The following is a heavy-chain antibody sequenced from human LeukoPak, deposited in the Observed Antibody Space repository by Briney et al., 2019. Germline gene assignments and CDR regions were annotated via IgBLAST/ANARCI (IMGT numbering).Heavy chain of an antibody. J-gene: IGHJ4*02. CDR3: ARAGYSYRDFDY. CDR1: GFTFSSYG. D-gene: IGHD5-18*01. V-gene: IGHV3-30*03. Sequence: GSLRLSCAASGFTFSSYGMHWVRQAPGKGLEWVAVISYDGSNKYYADSVKGRFTISRDNAKNSLYLQMNSLRAEDTAVYYCARAGYSYRDFDYWGQGTLVTVSS. CDR2: ISYDGSNK.